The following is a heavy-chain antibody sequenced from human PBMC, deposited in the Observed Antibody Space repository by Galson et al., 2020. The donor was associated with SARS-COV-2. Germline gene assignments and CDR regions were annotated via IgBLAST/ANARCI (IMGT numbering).Heavy chain of an antibody. CDR2: ISWNSGSI. D-gene: IGHD3-22*01. Sequence: GGSLRLSCAASGFTFDDYAMHWVRQAPGKGLEWVSGISWNSGSIGYADSVKGRFTISRDNAKNSLYLQMNSLRAEDTALYYCAKVPSPYYYDSSGYYSLWGQGTLVTVSS. J-gene: IGHJ4*02. V-gene: IGHV3-9*01. CDR1: GFTFDDYA. CDR3: AKVPSPYYYDSSGYYSL.